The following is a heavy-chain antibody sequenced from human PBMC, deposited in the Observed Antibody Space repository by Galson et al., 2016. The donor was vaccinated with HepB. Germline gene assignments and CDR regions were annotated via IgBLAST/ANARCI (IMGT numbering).Heavy chain of an antibody. Sequence: SLRLSCAASGFTFNTYAMTWVRQAPGKGLECVATISGNSIGTAYAGSVKGRFTISRDNSKNTLYLQMKSLRAEDTAVYYCAKSTLGVTLESYYYGMDVWGQGTTVTVSS. J-gene: IGHJ6*02. CDR3: AKSTLGVTLESYYYGMDV. D-gene: IGHD2-21*02. CDR2: ISGNSIGT. V-gene: IGHV3-23*01. CDR1: GFTFNTYA.